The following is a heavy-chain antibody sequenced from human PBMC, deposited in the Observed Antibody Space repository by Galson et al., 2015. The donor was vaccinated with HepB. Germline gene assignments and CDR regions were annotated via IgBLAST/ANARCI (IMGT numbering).Heavy chain of an antibody. Sequence: SLRLSCAASGFTFSSYWMSWVRQAPGKGLEWVANIKQDGSEKYYVDSVKGRFTISRDNAKNSLYLQMNSLRAEDTAVYYCARLGLWFGEPLFDYWGQGTLVTVSS. CDR1: GFTFSSYW. CDR3: ARLGLWFGEPLFDY. J-gene: IGHJ4*02. V-gene: IGHV3-7*03. D-gene: IGHD3-10*01. CDR2: IKQDGSEK.